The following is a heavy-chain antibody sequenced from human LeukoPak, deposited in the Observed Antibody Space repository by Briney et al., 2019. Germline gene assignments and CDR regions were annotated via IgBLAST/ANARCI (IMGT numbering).Heavy chain of an antibody. J-gene: IGHJ6*03. CDR2: ISAYNGNT. CDR1: GYTFTSYG. D-gene: IGHD3-10*01. CDR3: ARDRQTMVRGVISPRYYYYYMDV. Sequence: GASVKVSCKASGYTFTSYGISWVRQAPGQGLEWMGWISAYNGNTNYAQKLQGRVTMTTDTSTSTAYMELRSLRSDDTAVYYCARDRQTMVRGVISPRYYYYYMDVWGKGTTVTVSS. V-gene: IGHV1-18*01.